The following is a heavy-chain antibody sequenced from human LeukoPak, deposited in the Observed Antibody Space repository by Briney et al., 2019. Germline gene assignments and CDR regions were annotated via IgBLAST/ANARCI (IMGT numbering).Heavy chain of an antibody. CDR1: GGSISSSSYY. CDR3: ASLEEVVAPDYYYYYGMDV. Sequence: SETLSLTCTVSGGSISSSSYYWGWIRQPPGKGLEWIGSIYYSGSTYYNPSLKSRVTISVDTSKNQFSLKLSSVTAADTAVYYCASLEEVVAPDYYYYYGMDVWGQGTTVTVSS. CDR2: IYYSGST. J-gene: IGHJ6*02. V-gene: IGHV4-39*01. D-gene: IGHD2-15*01.